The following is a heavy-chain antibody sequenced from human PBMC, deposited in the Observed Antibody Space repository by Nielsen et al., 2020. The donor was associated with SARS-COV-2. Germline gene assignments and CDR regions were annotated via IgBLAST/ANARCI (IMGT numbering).Heavy chain of an antibody. CDR2: IYYSGST. V-gene: IGHV4-59*01. D-gene: IGHD2-8*01. CDR3: ARVGGYCTNGVCFLRRPYGMDV. Sequence: WIRQPPGKGLEWIGYIYYSGSTNYNPSLKSRVTISVGTSKNQFSLKLSSVTAADTAVYYCARVGGYCTNGVCFLRRPYGMDVWGQGTTVTVSS. J-gene: IGHJ6*02.